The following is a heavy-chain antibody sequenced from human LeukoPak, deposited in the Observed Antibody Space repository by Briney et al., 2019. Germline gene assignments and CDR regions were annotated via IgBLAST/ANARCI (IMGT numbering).Heavy chain of an antibody. CDR2: ISGSGGST. V-gene: IGHV3-23*01. J-gene: IGHJ3*02. D-gene: IGHD3-3*01. CDR3: AKERPGMEYYDFWSGDAAFDI. Sequence: GGSLRLSCAASGFTFSSYAMSWVRQAPGKGLEWVSAISGSGGSTYYADSVKGRFTISRDNSKNTLYLQMNSLRAEDTAVYYCAKERPGMEYYDFWSGDAAFDIWGQGTMVTVSS. CDR1: GFTFSSYA.